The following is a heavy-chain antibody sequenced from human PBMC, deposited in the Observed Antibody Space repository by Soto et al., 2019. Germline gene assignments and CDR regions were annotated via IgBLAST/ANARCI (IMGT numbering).Heavy chain of an antibody. J-gene: IGHJ4*02. D-gene: IGHD2-21*02. CDR3: AREPAGICGVDCAFFGY. Sequence: ASVKVSCKASGYTFTGYYMHWVRQAPGQGLEWMGWINPNSGGTNYAQKFQGRVTMTRDTSISTAYMELSRLRSDDTAVYYCAREPAGICGVDCAFFGYWGQLPLVA. V-gene: IGHV1-2*02. CDR2: INPNSGGT. CDR1: GYTFTGYY.